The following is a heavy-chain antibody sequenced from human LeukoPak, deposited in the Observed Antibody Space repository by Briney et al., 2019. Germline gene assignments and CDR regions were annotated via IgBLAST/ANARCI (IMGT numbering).Heavy chain of an antibody. J-gene: IGHJ4*02. CDR1: GYTFTSYD. V-gene: IGHV1-8*03. CDR2: MNPNSGNT. CDR3: ARGHAWEGTHYYFDY. Sequence: ASVKVSCKASGYTFTSYDINWVRQATGQRLEWMGWMNPNSGNTGYAQKFQGRITITRDTSISTAYTELSSLRSEDTAVYYCARGHAWEGTHYYFDYWGQGILVTVSS. D-gene: IGHD3-16*01.